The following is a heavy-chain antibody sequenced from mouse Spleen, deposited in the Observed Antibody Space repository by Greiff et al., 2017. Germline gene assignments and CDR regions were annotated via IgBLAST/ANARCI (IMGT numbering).Heavy chain of an antibody. Sequence: VQLKQSGPELVKPGDSVKISCKASGYSFTGYFMNWVMQSHGKSLEWIGRINPYNDDTFYNQKFKGKATLTVDKSSSTAHMELRSLTSEDSAVYYCARRDYDKSYAMDYWGQGTSVTVSS. J-gene: IGHJ4*01. CDR2: INPYNDDT. CDR3: ARRDYDKSYAMDY. D-gene: IGHD2-4*01. V-gene: IGHV1-20*01. CDR1: GYSFTGYF.